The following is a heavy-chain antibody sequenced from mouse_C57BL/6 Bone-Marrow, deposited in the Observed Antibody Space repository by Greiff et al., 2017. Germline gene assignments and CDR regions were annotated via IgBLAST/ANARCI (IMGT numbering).Heavy chain of an antibody. CDR1: GFTFSDYG. Sequence: EVKLEESGGGLVKPGGSLKLSCAASGFTFSDYGMHWVRQAPEKGLEWVAYISSGSSTIYYADKVKGRFTISRDNAKNTLFLQMTSLRSEDTAMYYCAKDSSGPFAYWGQGTLVTVSA. D-gene: IGHD3-2*02. CDR2: ISSGSSTI. V-gene: IGHV5-17*01. J-gene: IGHJ3*01. CDR3: AKDSSGPFAY.